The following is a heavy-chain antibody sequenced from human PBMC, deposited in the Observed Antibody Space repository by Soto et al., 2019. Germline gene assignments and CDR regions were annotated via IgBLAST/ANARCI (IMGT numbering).Heavy chain of an antibody. V-gene: IGHV4-30-4*01. CDR3: AREERKGIISWFDP. Sequence: SETLSLTCTVSGGSISSYFWSWIRQSPGKGLEWIGYIYYTGITHLNPSLKSRLTMAVDTSKNEFSLKLTSVSAADTAVYFCAREERKGIISWFDPWGQGTPGTVS. D-gene: IGHD2-21*01. J-gene: IGHJ5*02. CDR2: IYYTGIT. CDR1: GGSISSYF.